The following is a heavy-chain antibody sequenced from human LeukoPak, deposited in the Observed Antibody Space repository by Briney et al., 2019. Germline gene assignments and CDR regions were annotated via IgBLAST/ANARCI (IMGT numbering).Heavy chain of an antibody. V-gene: IGHV4-34*01. J-gene: IGHJ4*02. CDR1: GGPFSGYY. D-gene: IGHD4-17*01. Sequence: SETLSLTCAVYGGPFSGYYWSWIRQPPGKGLEWIGEINHSGSTNYNPSLKSRVTISVDTSKNQFSLKLSSVTAADTAVYYCASGILTTPNPDYWGQGTLVTVSS. CDR2: INHSGST. CDR3: ASGILTTPNPDY.